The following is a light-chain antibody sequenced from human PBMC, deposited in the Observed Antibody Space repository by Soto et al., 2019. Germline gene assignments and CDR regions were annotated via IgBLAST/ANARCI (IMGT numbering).Light chain of an antibody. Sequence: DVVMTQSPLSLPVTLGQPASISCRSSQSLVYSDGDTYLSWFQQRPGQSPRRLIYKVSNRDSGVPDRFSGSGSGTDFTLKISRVEAEDVGVYYCMQGIHWPPWTFGQGTKVDIK. CDR1: QSLVYSDGDTY. CDR2: KVS. V-gene: IGKV2-30*01. J-gene: IGKJ1*01. CDR3: MQGIHWPPWT.